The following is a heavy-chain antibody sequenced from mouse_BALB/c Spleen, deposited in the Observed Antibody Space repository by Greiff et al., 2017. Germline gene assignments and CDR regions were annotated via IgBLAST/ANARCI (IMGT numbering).Heavy chain of an antibody. CDR1: GFSLSTSGMG. CDR2: IYWDDDK. J-gene: IGHJ1*01. CDR3: ARRVLSWYFDV. Sequence: QVTLKVSGPGILQPSQTLSLTCSFSGFSLSTSGMGVSWIRQPSGKGLEWLAHIYWDDDKRYNPSLKSRLTISKDTSSNQVFLKITSVDTADTATYYCARRVLSWYFDVWGAGTTVTVAS. D-gene: IGHD2-14*01. V-gene: IGHV8-12*01.